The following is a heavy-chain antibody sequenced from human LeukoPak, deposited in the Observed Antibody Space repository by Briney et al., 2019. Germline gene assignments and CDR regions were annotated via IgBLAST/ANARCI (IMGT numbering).Heavy chain of an antibody. J-gene: IGHJ4*02. Sequence: PGGSLRLSCAASGFTFSGYWMHWVRQAPGKGLVWVSRINSDGSSTSYADSVRGRFTISRDNTKNTLYLQMNSLRAEDTAVYFCRVPATAGKADYWGQGTLVTVSS. CDR2: INSDGSST. CDR3: RVPATAGKADY. CDR1: GFTFSGYW. D-gene: IGHD2-2*01. V-gene: IGHV3-74*01.